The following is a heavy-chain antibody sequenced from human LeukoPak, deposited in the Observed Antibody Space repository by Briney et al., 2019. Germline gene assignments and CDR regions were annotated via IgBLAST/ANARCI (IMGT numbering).Heavy chain of an antibody. CDR1: GFTVSGNY. Sequence: GGSLRLSCAASGFTVSGNYMSWVRQAPGKGLEWVSFISGSGNNIKYADSVKGRFTTSRDNAKNSLYLQMNSLRVEDTAVYYCVRDSAHTVVVPAVIAPGLDSWFDPWGQGTLVTVSS. CDR3: VRDSAHTVVVPAVIAPGLDSWFDP. J-gene: IGHJ5*02. V-gene: IGHV3-11*01. D-gene: IGHD2-2*01. CDR2: ISGSGNNI.